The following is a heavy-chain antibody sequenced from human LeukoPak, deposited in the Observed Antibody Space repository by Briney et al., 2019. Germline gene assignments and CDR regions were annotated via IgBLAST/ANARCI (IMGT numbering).Heavy chain of an antibody. Sequence: SETLSLTCTVSGGSISSYYWSWIRQPPGKGLECIGYTYYSGSTNYNPSLMSRVTISVDTSKNQFSLRLSSVTAADTAVYYCARVSTYKTAVDYWGQGTLVTVSS. J-gene: IGHJ4*02. CDR3: ARVSTYKTAVDY. CDR1: GGSISSYY. D-gene: IGHD3-10*01. V-gene: IGHV4-59*08. CDR2: TYYSGST.